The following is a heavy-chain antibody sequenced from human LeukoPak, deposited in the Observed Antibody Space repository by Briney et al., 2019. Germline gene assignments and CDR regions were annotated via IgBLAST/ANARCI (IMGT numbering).Heavy chain of an antibody. D-gene: IGHD6-6*01. V-gene: IGHV4-39*01. CDR3: ARHSSAARPNFDY. Sequence: SETLSLTCTVSGGSISGSNYYWGWIRQPPGKGLEWIGSIYYSGTTYYNPSLKSRVTISVDTSKNQFSLGVTSMTAADTAVYYCARHSSAARPNFDYWGQGTLVTVSS. CDR1: GGSISGSNYY. J-gene: IGHJ4*02. CDR2: IYYSGTT.